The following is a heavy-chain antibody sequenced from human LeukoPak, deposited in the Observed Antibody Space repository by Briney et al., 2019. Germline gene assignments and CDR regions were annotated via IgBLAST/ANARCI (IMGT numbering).Heavy chain of an antibody. V-gene: IGHV4-39*07. Sequence: SETLSLTCTVSGGSISSSSYYWGWIRQPPGKGLEWIGSIYYSGSTYYNPSLKSRVTISVDTSKNQFSLKLSSVTAADTAVYYCAKLGYSSGLNVWGKGTTVTVSS. CDR1: GGSISSSSYY. J-gene: IGHJ6*04. CDR2: IYYSGST. CDR3: AKLGYSSGLNV. D-gene: IGHD6-19*01.